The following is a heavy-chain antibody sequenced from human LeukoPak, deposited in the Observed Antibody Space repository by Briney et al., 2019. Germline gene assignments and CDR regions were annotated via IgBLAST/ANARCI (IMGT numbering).Heavy chain of an antibody. Sequence: SETLSLTCTVSGGSMSNNYWSWLRQSPGKGLEWIGYIYSSGSTKYNPSLKSRVTISIDTSKKQFSLKLSSVTAADTAVYYCARQRMYSSGWYLDYWGQGTLVIVST. CDR2: IYSSGST. CDR3: ARQRMYSSGWYLDY. V-gene: IGHV4-59*08. J-gene: IGHJ4*02. D-gene: IGHD6-19*01. CDR1: GGSMSNNY.